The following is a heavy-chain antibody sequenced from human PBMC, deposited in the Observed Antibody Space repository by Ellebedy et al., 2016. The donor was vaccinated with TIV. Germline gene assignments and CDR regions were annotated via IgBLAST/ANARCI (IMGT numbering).Heavy chain of an antibody. Sequence: MPSETLSLTCTVSGGSISSTSHYWGWIRQPPGKGLEWIGSIYYSGSAFYNPSLRSRVTLSVDTSKNQVSLKLGSVTAADTAVYYCARISGYSSGWGDYFDYWGQGTLVTVSS. CDR2: IYYSGSA. D-gene: IGHD6-19*01. CDR3: ARISGYSSGWGDYFDY. CDR1: GGSISSTSHY. J-gene: IGHJ4*02. V-gene: IGHV4-39*01.